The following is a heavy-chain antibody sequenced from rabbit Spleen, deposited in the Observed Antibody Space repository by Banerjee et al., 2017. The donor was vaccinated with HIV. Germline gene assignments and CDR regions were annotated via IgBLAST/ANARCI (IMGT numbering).Heavy chain of an antibody. Sequence: QEQLVESGGDLVKPGASLTLTCTASGFSFSSGYWICWVRQAPGKGLEWIVCIDTGSSGFTYFASWAKGRFTISKSSSTSVTLQMTSLTAADTATYFCARDTGTSFSSYGMDLWGQGTLVTVS. CDR3: ARDTGTSFSSYGMDL. V-gene: IGHV1S45*01. CDR2: IDTGSSGFT. CDR1: GFSFSSGYW. D-gene: IGHD8-1*01. J-gene: IGHJ6*01.